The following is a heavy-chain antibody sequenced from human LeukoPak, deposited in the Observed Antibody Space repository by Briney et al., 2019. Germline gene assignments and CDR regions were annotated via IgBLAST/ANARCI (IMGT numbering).Heavy chain of an antibody. J-gene: IGHJ5*02. V-gene: IGHV1-3*01. Sequence: ASVKVSCKASGYTFTSYGISWVRQAPGQGLEWMGWINAGNGNTKYSQKFQGRVTITRDTSASTAYMELSSLRSEDTAVYYCARPGYCTNGVCRNSNWFDPWGLGTLVTVSS. CDR2: INAGNGNT. CDR3: ARPGYCTNGVCRNSNWFDP. CDR1: GYTFTSYG. D-gene: IGHD2-8*01.